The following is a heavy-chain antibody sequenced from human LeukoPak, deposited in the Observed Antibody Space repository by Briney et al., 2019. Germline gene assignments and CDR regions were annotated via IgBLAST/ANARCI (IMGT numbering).Heavy chain of an antibody. J-gene: IGHJ6*03. V-gene: IGHV3-30*04. CDR3: ARAKEGDTAMGPKGPYYYYYYMDV. CDR2: ISYDGNTK. Sequence: PGGSLRLSCAASGFTFSNYAMHWVRQAPGKGLEWVAVISYDGNTKYYTDSVKGRFTISGDSSKNTLYLQMNSLRPEDTAVYYCARAKEGDTAMGPKGPYYYYYYMDVWGKGTTVTISS. CDR1: GFTFSNYA. D-gene: IGHD5-18*01.